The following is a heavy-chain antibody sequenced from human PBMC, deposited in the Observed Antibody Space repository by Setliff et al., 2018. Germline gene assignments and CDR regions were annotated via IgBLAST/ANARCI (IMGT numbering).Heavy chain of an antibody. Sequence: GGSLRLSCAASGFTFADYAMSWVRQAPGKGLEWVSTIYSGDRSTFYTDSVKGRFIIYRDSSKNTLYMQLNSLRAEDTAIYYCAKPRVELRWGFESWGQGTLVTVSS. J-gene: IGHJ4*02. CDR3: AKPRVELRWGFES. V-gene: IGHV3-23*03. CDR1: GFTFADYA. D-gene: IGHD1-7*01. CDR2: IYSGDRST.